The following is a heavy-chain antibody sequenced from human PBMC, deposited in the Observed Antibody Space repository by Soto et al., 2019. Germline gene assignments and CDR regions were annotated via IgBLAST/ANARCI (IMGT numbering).Heavy chain of an antibody. V-gene: IGHV3-11*06. Sequence: PGGSLRLSCAASGFTFSDYYMSWIRQAPGKGLEWVSYISSSSSYTNYADSVKGRFTISRDNAKNSLYLQMNSLRAEDTAVYYCARGTMVRGVAKSNPHYYYGMDVWGQGTTVTVSS. D-gene: IGHD3-10*01. CDR2: ISSSSSYT. CDR1: GFTFSDYY. J-gene: IGHJ6*02. CDR3: ARGTMVRGVAKSNPHYYYGMDV.